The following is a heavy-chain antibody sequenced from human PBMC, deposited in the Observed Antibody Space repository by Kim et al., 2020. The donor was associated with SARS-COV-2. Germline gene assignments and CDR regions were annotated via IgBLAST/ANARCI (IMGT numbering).Heavy chain of an antibody. Sequence: ASVKVSCKASGYTFTSNHMHWVRQAPGQGLEWIGLLTPNSGYTSYAERFQGRATMTRDTSTSTVYMELTSLTFEDTAVYYCARDLSDNWSLDYWGQGTLVTVSS. CDR2: LTPNSGYT. CDR3: ARDLSDNWSLDY. V-gene: IGHV1-46*01. J-gene: IGHJ4*02. D-gene: IGHD1-20*01. CDR1: GYTFTSNH.